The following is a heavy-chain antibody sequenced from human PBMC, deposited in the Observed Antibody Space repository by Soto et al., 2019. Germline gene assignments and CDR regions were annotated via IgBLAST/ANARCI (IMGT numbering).Heavy chain of an antibody. D-gene: IGHD4-17*01. Sequence: GGSLRLSCAASGFTFSSYSMNLVRQAPGKGLEWVSYISSSSSTIYYADSVKGRFTISRDNAKNSLYLQMNSLRDEDTAVYYCASIYGDYVRYYYGMDVWGQGTTVNVSS. CDR2: ISSSSSTI. J-gene: IGHJ6*02. CDR3: ASIYGDYVRYYYGMDV. CDR1: GFTFSSYS. V-gene: IGHV3-48*02.